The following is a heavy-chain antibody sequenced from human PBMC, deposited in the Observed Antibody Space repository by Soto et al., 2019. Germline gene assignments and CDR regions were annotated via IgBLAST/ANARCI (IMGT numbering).Heavy chain of an antibody. V-gene: IGHV5-51*01. Sequence: GESLKISCKGSGYSFTSYWIGWVRQMPGKGLEWMGIIYPGDSDTRYSPSFQGQVTISADKSISTAYLQWSSLKASDTAMYYCARAPARLNWNDRLFDDWGQGTRVTVAS. CDR1: GYSFTSYW. CDR3: ARAPARLNWNDRLFDD. D-gene: IGHD1-20*01. CDR2: IYPGDSDT. J-gene: IGHJ4*02.